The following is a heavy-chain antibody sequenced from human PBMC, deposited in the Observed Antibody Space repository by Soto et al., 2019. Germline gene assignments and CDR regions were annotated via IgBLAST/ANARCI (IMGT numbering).Heavy chain of an antibody. J-gene: IGHJ6*02. CDR1: GGTFSSYA. Sequence: SVKVSCKASGGTFSSYAISWVRQAPGQGLEWMGGIIPIFGTANYAQKFQGRITITADESTSTAYMELSSLRSEDTAVYYCARGCSGGSCYSSGYYYYGMDVWGQGTTVTVSS. CDR3: ARGCSGGSCYSSGYYYYGMDV. CDR2: IIPIFGTA. V-gene: IGHV1-69*13. D-gene: IGHD2-15*01.